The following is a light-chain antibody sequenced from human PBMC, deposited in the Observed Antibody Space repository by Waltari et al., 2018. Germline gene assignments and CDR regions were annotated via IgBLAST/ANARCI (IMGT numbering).Light chain of an antibody. V-gene: IGLV2-14*01. CDR2: DVT. Sequence: QSALTQPASVSGSPAQPITVSCTRSSSHIGAYNYLSWYQQHPGKAPKLLIFDVTKRPSGVSNRFSGSKSGNTASLTISGLQAEDEADYYCSSYKSGSILLFGGGTKVTVL. CDR1: SSHIGAYNY. CDR3: SSYKSGSILL. J-gene: IGLJ2*01.